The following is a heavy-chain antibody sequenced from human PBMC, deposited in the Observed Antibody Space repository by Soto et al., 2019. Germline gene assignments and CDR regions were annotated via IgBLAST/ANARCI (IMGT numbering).Heavy chain of an antibody. CDR1: GDMFRSYA. J-gene: IGHJ5*02. Sequence: ASVKVSCKATGDMFRSYAISWVRQAPGQGLEWMGGIIPMLGTAKYAQKFEGRVTITADKSTSTAYMEVTRLRSEDTAVYYCVREGYYDSSGYYPGWFDPWGQGTLVTVSS. CDR2: IIPMLGTA. CDR3: VREGYYDSSGYYPGWFDP. V-gene: IGHV1-69*10. D-gene: IGHD3-22*01.